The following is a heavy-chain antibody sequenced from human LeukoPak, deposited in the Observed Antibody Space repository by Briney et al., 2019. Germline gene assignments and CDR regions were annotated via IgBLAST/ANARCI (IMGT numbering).Heavy chain of an antibody. V-gene: IGHV3-15*01. Sequence: TGGSLRLSCAASGFTFSNAWMSWVRQAPGKELEWVGRIKSKTDGGTTDYAAPVKGRFTISRDDSKNTLYLQMNSLKTEDTAVYYCTTGLDWLLYAVSYWGQGTLVTVSS. J-gene: IGHJ4*02. CDR1: GFTFSNAW. CDR2: IKSKTDGGTT. D-gene: IGHD3-9*01. CDR3: TTGLDWLLYAVSY.